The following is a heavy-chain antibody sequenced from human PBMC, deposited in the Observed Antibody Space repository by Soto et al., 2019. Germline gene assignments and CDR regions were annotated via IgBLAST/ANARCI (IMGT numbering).Heavy chain of an antibody. V-gene: IGHV1-58*01. Sequence: SVKVSCKASGFTFTSSAVQCVRQARGQRLEWIGWIVVGSGNTNYAQKFQERVTITRDMSTSTAYMELSSLRSEDTAVYYCAASRDYYDSSGSFWFDPWGQGTLVTVSS. CDR2: IVVGSGNT. CDR3: AASRDYYDSSGSFWFDP. J-gene: IGHJ5*02. D-gene: IGHD3-22*01. CDR1: GFTFTSSA.